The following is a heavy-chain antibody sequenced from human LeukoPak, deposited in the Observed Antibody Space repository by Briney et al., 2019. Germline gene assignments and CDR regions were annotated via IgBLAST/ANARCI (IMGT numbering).Heavy chain of an antibody. Sequence: GGSLRLSCVASGFTFSSYGMHWVRQAPGKGLEWVAFIRYDGSNKYYADSVKGRFTISRDNSKNTLYLQMNSLRAEDTAVYYCAKALAAAGTTWFDPWGQGTLVTVSS. J-gene: IGHJ5*02. CDR3: AKALAAAGTTWFDP. CDR1: GFTFSSYG. D-gene: IGHD6-13*01. CDR2: IRYDGSNK. V-gene: IGHV3-30*02.